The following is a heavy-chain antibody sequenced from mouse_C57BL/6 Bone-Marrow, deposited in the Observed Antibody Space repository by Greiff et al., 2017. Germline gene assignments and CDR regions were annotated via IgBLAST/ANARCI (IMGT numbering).Heavy chain of an antibody. V-gene: IGHV1-62-2*01. CDR3: ARHEDRYSSGWRFAY. D-gene: IGHD3-2*02. CDR2: FYPGRGSI. Sequence: VQLQQSGAELVKPGASVKLSCKASGYTFTEYTIHWVKQRPGQGLEWIGWFYPGRGSIKYNEKFKDKATLTADKSSSTVYMELIRLTSEDSAVYFCARHEDRYSSGWRFAYWGQGTLVTVSA. J-gene: IGHJ3*01. CDR1: GYTFTEYT.